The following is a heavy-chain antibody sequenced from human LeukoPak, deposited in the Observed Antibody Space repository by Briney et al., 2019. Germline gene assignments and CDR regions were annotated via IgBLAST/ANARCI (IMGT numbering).Heavy chain of an antibody. D-gene: IGHD3-16*01. J-gene: IGHJ6*02. Sequence: GGSLRLSCVASGFIFSDSWMSWVRQAPGKGPEWVADIDKDGSEKDYVDSVSGRFTISRDNAKNSVYLQMDSLRAEDTAVYYCATYTNWVAGDVWGQGTTVSVSS. CDR1: GFIFSDSW. CDR3: ATYTNWVAGDV. CDR2: IDKDGSEK. V-gene: IGHV3-7*01.